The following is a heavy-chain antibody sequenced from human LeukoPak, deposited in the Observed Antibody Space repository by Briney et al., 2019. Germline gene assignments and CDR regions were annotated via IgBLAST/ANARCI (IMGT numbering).Heavy chain of an antibody. V-gene: IGHV3-7*01. D-gene: IGHD2-15*01. J-gene: IGHJ4*02. CDR1: GFTFDNFW. CDR2: IKQDGSKK. Sequence: GGSLRVSCAASGFTFDNFWMHWVRQAPGKGLEWVANIKQDGSKKYYVDSVKGRFTISRDNAKNSLYLQMNSLRAEDTAVYYCARVFSCSGGSCYRIGAVWAYYFDYWGQGTLVTVSS. CDR3: ARVFSCSGGSCYRIGAVWAYYFDY.